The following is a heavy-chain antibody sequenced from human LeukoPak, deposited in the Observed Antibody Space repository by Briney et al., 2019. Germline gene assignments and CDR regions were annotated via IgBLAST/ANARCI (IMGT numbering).Heavy chain of an antibody. CDR1: GFTFSTYA. CDR2: ISGSGDST. J-gene: IGHJ6*03. V-gene: IGHV3-23*01. CDR3: AKDLRGDYFYYMDV. Sequence: PGGSLRLSCAASGFTFSTYAMNWVRQAPGKGLEWVSAISGSGDSTFYGDSVKGRFTISRDNSKNTLYLQMNSLRAEYTAEYYCAKDLRGDYFYYMDVWGKGTTVTVSS.